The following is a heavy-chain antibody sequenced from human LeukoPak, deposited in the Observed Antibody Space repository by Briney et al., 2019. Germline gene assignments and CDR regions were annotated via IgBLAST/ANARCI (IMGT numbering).Heavy chain of an antibody. Sequence: HPGGSLRLSCAASGFTFSSYAMHWVRQAPGKGLEWVAVISYDGSNKYYADSVKGRFTISRDNSKNTLYLQMNSLRAEDTAVYYCARDSVLRYFDWLGRYYFDYWGQGTLVTVSS. CDR2: ISYDGSNK. J-gene: IGHJ4*02. D-gene: IGHD3-9*01. V-gene: IGHV3-30-3*01. CDR3: ARDSVLRYFDWLGRYYFDY. CDR1: GFTFSSYA.